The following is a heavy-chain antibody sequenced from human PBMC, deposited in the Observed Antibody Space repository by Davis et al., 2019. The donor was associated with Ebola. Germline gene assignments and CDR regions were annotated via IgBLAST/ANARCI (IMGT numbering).Heavy chain of an antibody. Sequence: ASVKVSCKASGYTFTSYGIHWMRQAPGQGLEWMGWIAAYNFKTHYAQKFQGRVTITADESTSTAYMELSSLRSGDTAVYYCARGRPKSIAVAGNRRYYYYGMDVWGQGTTVTVSS. CDR2: IAAYNFKT. V-gene: IGHV1-18*01. J-gene: IGHJ6*02. CDR3: ARGRPKSIAVAGNRRYYYYGMDV. D-gene: IGHD6-19*01. CDR1: GYTFTSYG.